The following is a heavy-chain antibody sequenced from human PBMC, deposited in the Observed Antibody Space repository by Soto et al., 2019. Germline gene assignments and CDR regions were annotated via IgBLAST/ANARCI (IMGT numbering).Heavy chain of an antibody. CDR3: ARGDCVGGSCYSLAGSFYYYMDV. D-gene: IGHD2-15*01. CDR2: INSDGSVS. V-gene: IGHV3-74*01. J-gene: IGHJ6*03. CDR1: GFTFSNYW. Sequence: EVKLVESGGGLVQPGGSLRLSCAASGFTFSNYWMYWVRQAPGQGLVWVSRINSDGSVSSYADSVKGRLTISRDNVKNTLYLQMNSLRVEDTAVYYCARGDCVGGSCYSLAGSFYYYMDVWGKGTTVIVFS.